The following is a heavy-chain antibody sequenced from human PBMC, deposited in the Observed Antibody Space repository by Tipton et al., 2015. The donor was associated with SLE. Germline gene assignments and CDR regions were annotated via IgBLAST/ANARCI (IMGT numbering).Heavy chain of an antibody. CDR2: IYTSGST. CDR1: GGSISSGSYY. D-gene: IGHD2-2*01. V-gene: IGHV4-61*02. J-gene: IGHJ4*02. Sequence: TLSLTCTVSGGSISSGSYYWSWIRQPAGKGLEWIGRIYTSGSTNYNPSLKSRVTMSVDMSKNQFSLKLTSVTAADTAVYYCATSPLTLWGQGTLVTVSS. CDR3: ATSPLTL.